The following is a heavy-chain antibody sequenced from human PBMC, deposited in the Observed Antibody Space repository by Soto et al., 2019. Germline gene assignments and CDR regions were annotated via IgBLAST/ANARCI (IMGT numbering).Heavy chain of an antibody. Sequence: EVQLLESGGGLVQPGGSLRLSCTASEFTFSNYAMSRVRQAPGKGLEWVSAISASGAATYYVDSVKGRFTISRDNSKNTLYVQMNSLRAEDTGVYYCARCAVLSTTSGGWCNWFDPWGQGTLVTVSS. CDR2: ISASGAAT. CDR1: EFTFSNYA. V-gene: IGHV3-23*01. D-gene: IGHD2-21*01. CDR3: ARCAVLSTTSGGWCNWFDP. J-gene: IGHJ5*02.